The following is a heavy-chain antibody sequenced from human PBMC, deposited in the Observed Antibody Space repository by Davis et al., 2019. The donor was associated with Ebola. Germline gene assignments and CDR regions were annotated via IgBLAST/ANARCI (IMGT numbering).Heavy chain of an antibody. V-gene: IGHV3-74*01. D-gene: IGHD3-10*01. CDR2: INSDGSST. CDR3: ARVRYYYGSGSTYFDY. CDR1: GFTFSSYW. J-gene: IGHJ4*02. Sequence: PGGSLRLSCAASGFTFSSYWMHWVRQAPGKGLVWVSRINSDGSSTSYADSVKGRFTISRDNAKNTLYLQMNSLRAEDTAVYYCARVRYYYGSGSTYFDYWGQGTLVTVSS.